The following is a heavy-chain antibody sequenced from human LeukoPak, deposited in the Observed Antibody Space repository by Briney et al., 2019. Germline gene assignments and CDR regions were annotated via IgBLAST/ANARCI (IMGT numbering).Heavy chain of an antibody. J-gene: IGHJ4*02. V-gene: IGHV3-49*04. Sequence: PGGSLRLSCTASGFIFGDYAVSWVRQAPGKGLELVGFIRSKAYGGTTEYAASVKGRFTISRDDSKNIAYLQMNSLKTEDTAVYYCTRDRGYSYGHYFDYWGQGTLVTVSS. CDR3: TRDRGYSYGHYFDY. CDR2: IRSKAYGGTT. D-gene: IGHD5-18*01. CDR1: GFIFGDYA.